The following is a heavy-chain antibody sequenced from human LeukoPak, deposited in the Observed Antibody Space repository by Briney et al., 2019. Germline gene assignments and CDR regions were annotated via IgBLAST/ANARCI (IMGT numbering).Heavy chain of an antibody. V-gene: IGHV4-38-2*02. Sequence: SETLSLTCTVSGYSISSGYYWGWIRQPPGKGLEWIGSIYHSGSTNYNPSLKSRVTISVDTSKNQFSLKLSSVTAADTAVYYCARDYGSGTLRYFDYWGQGTLVTVSS. CDR1: GYSISSGYY. J-gene: IGHJ4*02. D-gene: IGHD3-10*01. CDR3: ARDYGSGTLRYFDY. CDR2: IYHSGST.